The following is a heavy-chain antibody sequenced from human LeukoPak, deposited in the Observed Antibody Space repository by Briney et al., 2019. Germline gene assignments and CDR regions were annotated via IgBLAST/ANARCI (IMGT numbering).Heavy chain of an antibody. CDR3: AKLGANWKHVGYYMDV. J-gene: IGHJ6*03. CDR2: ISGSGGST. D-gene: IGHD1-20*01. V-gene: IGHV3-23*01. CDR1: GFTFSSYA. Sequence: GGSLRHSCAASGFTFSSYATSWVRQAPGKGLEWVSAISGSGGSTYYADSVKGRFTISRDNSKNTLYLQMNSLRAEDTAVYYCAKLGANWKHVGYYMDVWGKGTTVTLSS.